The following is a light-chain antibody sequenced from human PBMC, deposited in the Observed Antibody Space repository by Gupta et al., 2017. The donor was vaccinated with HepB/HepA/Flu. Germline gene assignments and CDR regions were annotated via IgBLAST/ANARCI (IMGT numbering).Light chain of an antibody. J-gene: IGLJ1*01. V-gene: IGLV2-23*02. Sequence: QSALTQPASVSASPGQSITISCTGTSSDVGSYNLVSWYQQHPGTAPKLMIYEVSKRPAGVSNRFSGSKSGNTASLTISGLQAEDEADYYCCSYAGSSTLVFGTGTKVTVL. CDR1: SSDVGSYNL. CDR2: EVS. CDR3: CSYAGSSTLV.